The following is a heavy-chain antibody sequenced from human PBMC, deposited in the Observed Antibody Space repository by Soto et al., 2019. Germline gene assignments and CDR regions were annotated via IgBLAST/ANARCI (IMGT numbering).Heavy chain of an antibody. D-gene: IGHD2-15*01. CDR3: ARTSGGSFDF. CDR1: GFTFISYW. Sequence: VQLVESGGGLVQPGGSLRLSCTASGFTFISYWMYWVRQAPGKGLVWVSRINLDGSSTTYADSVKGRFTISRDNAKNTLYLQMNSLRAEDTAVYYCARTSGGSFDFWGQGTLVTVSS. CDR2: INLDGSST. V-gene: IGHV3-74*01. J-gene: IGHJ4*02.